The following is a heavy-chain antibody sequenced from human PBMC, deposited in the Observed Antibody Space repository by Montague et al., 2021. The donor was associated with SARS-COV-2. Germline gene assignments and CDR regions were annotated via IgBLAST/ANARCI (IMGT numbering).Heavy chain of an antibody. CDR3: ASPGGYCTGGSYYYVY. CDR2: IYYSGST. D-gene: IGHD2-15*01. CDR1: GGSISTYY. J-gene: IGHJ4*02. Sequence: TLSLTCSVSGGSISTYYWSWIRQPPGKGLEWIGYIYYSGSTNYNPSLKSRVTISIDTSKNQFSLELSSVTAADMAVYYCASPGGYCTGGSYYYVYWGQGTLVTVSS. V-gene: IGHV4-59*01.